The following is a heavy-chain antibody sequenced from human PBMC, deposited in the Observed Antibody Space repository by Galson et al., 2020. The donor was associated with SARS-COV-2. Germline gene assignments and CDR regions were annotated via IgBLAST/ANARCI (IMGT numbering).Heavy chain of an antibody. V-gene: IGHV3-30*04. CDR1: GFTFSSYA. J-gene: IGHJ3*02. CDR2: ISYDGSNK. Sequence: GESLKISCAASGFTFSSYAMHWVRQAPGKGLEWVAVISYDGSNKYYADSVKGRFTISRDNSKNTLYLQMNSLRAQDTAVYYCAREGYYYDSSGYYYDAFDIWGQGTMGTV. D-gene: IGHD3-22*01. CDR3: AREGYYYDSSGYYYDAFDI.